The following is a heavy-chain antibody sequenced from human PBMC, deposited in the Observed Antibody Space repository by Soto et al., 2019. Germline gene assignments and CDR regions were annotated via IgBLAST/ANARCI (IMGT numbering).Heavy chain of an antibody. CDR3: AKTDKFNSQSSGWANRFDS. Sequence: EVQLLESGGGLVQPGGSLRLFCAASGFTFSNYAMTWVRQAPGKGLEWVSTITSGGDTYFGDTVKGRFTIYRDISKSTLYLQMNSLRAEDTAVYYCAKTDKFNSQSSGWANRFDSWGQGTLVTVSS. CDR2: ITSGGDT. J-gene: IGHJ4*02. D-gene: IGHD6-19*01. CDR1: GFTFSNYA. V-gene: IGHV3-23*01.